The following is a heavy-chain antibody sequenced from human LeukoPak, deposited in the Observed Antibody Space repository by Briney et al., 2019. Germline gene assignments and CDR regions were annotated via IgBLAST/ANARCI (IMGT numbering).Heavy chain of an antibody. CDR1: GLTFNVCA. Sequence: GGSLRLSCAASGLTFNVCAMSWVRQAPGKGLEWVSTISGTGRNTYYADSVKGRFTVSRDNSNNTLFLQMSSLRAEDTAIYYCAKEGIVSETPLCGWGQGTLVTVSS. J-gene: IGHJ4*02. CDR2: ISGTGRNT. CDR3: AKEGIVSETPLCG. V-gene: IGHV3-23*01. D-gene: IGHD2-15*01.